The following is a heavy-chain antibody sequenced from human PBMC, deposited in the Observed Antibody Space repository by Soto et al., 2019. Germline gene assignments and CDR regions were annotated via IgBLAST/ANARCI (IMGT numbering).Heavy chain of an antibody. V-gene: IGHV2-5*01. D-gene: IGHD1-1*01. J-gene: IGHJ4*02. CDR1: GFSLTTNAVA. CDR2: VYGYDQK. CDR3: VRRNDPYYCDY. Sequence: QITLQESGPTLVKPTQTLTLTCTFSGFSLTTNAVAVGWVRQPPGKALAWLAIVYGYDQKFYNPSLKSRLTINKDTSKSQVVLTLTNMDPVDTSSYFGVRRNDPYYCDYWGQGNLVTVSS.